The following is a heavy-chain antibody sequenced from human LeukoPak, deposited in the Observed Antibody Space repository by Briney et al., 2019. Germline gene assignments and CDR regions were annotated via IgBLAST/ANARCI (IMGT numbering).Heavy chain of an antibody. CDR3: AKSNGYGLVDI. D-gene: IGHD3-10*01. CDR1: GGSLSVYY. Sequence: SETLSLTCAVNGGSLSVYYWSWIRQSPGKGLEFIGEINQDGITNYNPALKSRISVSLHTSKNQFSLNLTSVTAADTGVYYCAKSNGYGLVDIWGQGTMVTVSS. J-gene: IGHJ3*02. V-gene: IGHV4-34*10. CDR2: INQDGIT.